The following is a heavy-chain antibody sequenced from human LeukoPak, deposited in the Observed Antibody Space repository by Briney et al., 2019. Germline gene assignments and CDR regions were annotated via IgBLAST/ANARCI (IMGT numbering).Heavy chain of an antibody. J-gene: IGHJ4*02. CDR2: IYTSGST. CDR3: ARDTDPYYYDSTAAYFDY. D-gene: IGHD3-22*01. Sequence: SETLSLTCTVSGGSISGYHWSWIRQPAGKGLEWIGRIYTSGSTNYNPSLKSRVTMSVDTSKNQFSLKLSSVTAADTAVYYCARDTDPYYYDSTAAYFDYWGQGTLVTVSS. V-gene: IGHV4-4*07. CDR1: GGSISGYH.